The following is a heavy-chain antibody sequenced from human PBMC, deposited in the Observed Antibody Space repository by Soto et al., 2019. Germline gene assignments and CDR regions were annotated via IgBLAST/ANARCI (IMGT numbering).Heavy chain of an antibody. D-gene: IGHD3-10*01. CDR2: ISGSGGST. CDR3: ALTPPNYGSGSSAFDY. V-gene: IGHV3-23*01. J-gene: IGHJ4*02. CDR1: GFTFSSYA. Sequence: EVQLLESGGGLVQPGGSLRLSCAASGFTFSSYAMSWVRQAPGKGLEWVSAISGSGGSTYYADSVKGRFTISRDNSKNTLYLQMNSLRAEDTAVYYCALTPPNYGSGSSAFDYWGQGTLVTVSS.